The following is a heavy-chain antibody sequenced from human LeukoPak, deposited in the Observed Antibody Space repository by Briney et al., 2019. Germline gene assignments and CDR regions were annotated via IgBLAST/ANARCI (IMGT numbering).Heavy chain of an antibody. D-gene: IGHD5-24*01. CDR3: ARDNSVRDEAWWFNS. J-gene: IGHJ5*01. Sequence: GASVKVSCKASGYTFSNYYIHWVRQAPGQGLEWMGIINPSGGSTIYAQKFKGRVTLTRDMSTSTDYLELSSLRSEDTAVYYCARDNSVRDEAWWFNSWGQGTLVTVSS. V-gene: IGHV1-46*01. CDR1: GYTFSNYY. CDR2: INPSGGST.